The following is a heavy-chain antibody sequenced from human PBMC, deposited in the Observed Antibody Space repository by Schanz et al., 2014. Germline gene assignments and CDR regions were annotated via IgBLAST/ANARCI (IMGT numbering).Heavy chain of an antibody. CDR2: ISSSSSTI. Sequence: EVQLVESGGGLVQPGGSLRLSCTASGFTFSSYSMNWVRQAPGKGLEWVSYISSSSSTIYYADSVRGRFTISRDNAENTLFLQMNSLETEDTAVYYCTTDNGHFAFDFWGQGTMVTVSS. V-gene: IGHV3-48*01. J-gene: IGHJ3*01. D-gene: IGHD2-8*01. CDR1: GFTFSSYS. CDR3: TTDNGHFAFDF.